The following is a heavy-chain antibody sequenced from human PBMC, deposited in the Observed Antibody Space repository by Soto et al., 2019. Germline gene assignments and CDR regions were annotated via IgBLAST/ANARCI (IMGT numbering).Heavy chain of an antibody. CDR1: GLTLSSYA. V-gene: IGHV3-23*01. J-gene: IGHJ4*02. D-gene: IGHD3-22*01. Sequence: HPGGSLRLSCAASGLTLSSYAISWVRQAPGKGLEWVSSISGSGAAKYYADSVKGRFTISRDNSKNILYLQMKSLRAEDTAVYYCAKAPSVSMVVVGPSFDHWGEGSQVIVS. CDR3: AKAPSVSMVVVGPSFDH. CDR2: ISGSGAAK.